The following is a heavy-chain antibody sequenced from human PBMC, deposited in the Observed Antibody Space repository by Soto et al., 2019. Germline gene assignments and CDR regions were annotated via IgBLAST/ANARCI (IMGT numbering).Heavy chain of an antibody. CDR1: GGSFSGYY. V-gene: IGHV4-34*01. CDR3: ARGWSGLVIIRFDP. Sequence: QVQLQQWGAGLLKPSETLSLTCAVYGGSFSGYYWSWIRQPPGKGLEWIGEVNHSGSTNYNPSLKSRVTISVDTSKNQFSLKLSSVTAADTAVYYCARGWSGLVIIRFDPWGQGTLVPVSS. CDR2: VNHSGST. D-gene: IGHD3-9*01. J-gene: IGHJ5*02.